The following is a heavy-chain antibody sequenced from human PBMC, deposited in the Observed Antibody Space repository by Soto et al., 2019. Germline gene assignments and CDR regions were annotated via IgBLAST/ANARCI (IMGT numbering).Heavy chain of an antibody. D-gene: IGHD3-10*01. CDR1: GGSISGSVYY. J-gene: IGHJ5*02. CDR3: ARPMYFFGSGSYPWFDP. Sequence: PSETLSLTCTVSGGSISGSVYYWGWIRQPPGKGLEYIGSIYFDGSTYYSPSLKSRVTISVDTSKNLFSLKLNSMTAADTAVYYCARPMYFFGSGSYPWFDPWGQGTLVTAPQ. CDR2: IYFDGST. V-gene: IGHV4-39*01.